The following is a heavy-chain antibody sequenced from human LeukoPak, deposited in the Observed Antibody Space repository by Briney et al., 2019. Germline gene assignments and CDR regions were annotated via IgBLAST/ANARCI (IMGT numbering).Heavy chain of an antibody. CDR1: GNSISSGDNY. CDR3: ARGGYCSGGSCYGRSMRRAFDI. CDR2: IYTSGST. J-gene: IGHJ3*02. D-gene: IGHD2-15*01. V-gene: IGHV4-61*02. Sequence: SETLSLTCTVSGNSISSGDNYWSWIRQPAGKGLEWIGRIYTSGSTNYNPSLKSRVTISGDTSKNQFSLKLSSVTAADTAVYYCARGGYCSGGSCYGRSMRRAFDIWGQGTMVTVSS.